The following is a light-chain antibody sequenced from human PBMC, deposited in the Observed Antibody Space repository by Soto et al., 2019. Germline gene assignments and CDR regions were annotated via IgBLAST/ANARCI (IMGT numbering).Light chain of an antibody. CDR1: SSDVGGYNY. J-gene: IGLJ1*01. CDR2: DVS. Sequence: QSALTQPASVSGSPGQSITISCTGTSSDVGGYNYVSWYQQHPGKALKLMIYDVSNRPSGVSNRFSGSKSGNTASLTISGLQAEDEADYYCSSYTSSSTLEDVFGTGTKLTVL. CDR3: SSYTSSSTLEDV. V-gene: IGLV2-14*01.